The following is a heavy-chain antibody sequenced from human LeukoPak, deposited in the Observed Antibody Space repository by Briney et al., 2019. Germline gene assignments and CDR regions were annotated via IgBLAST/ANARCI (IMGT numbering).Heavy chain of an antibody. D-gene: IGHD6-6*01. V-gene: IGHV1-2*02. CDR2: INPNSGGT. CDR3: AREGSSSSSLAFDI. J-gene: IGHJ3*02. Sequence: ASVKVSCKASGYTFTGYYMHWVRQAPGQGLEWMGWINPNSGGTNYAQKFQGRVTMTRDTSISTAYMELSRLRSDDTAVYYCAREGSSSSSLAFDIWGQGTMVTVSS. CDR1: GYTFTGYY.